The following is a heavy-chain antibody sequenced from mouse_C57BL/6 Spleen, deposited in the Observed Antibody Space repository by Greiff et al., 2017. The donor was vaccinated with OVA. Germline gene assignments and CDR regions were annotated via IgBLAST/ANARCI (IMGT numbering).Heavy chain of an antibody. V-gene: IGHV5-15*01. Sequence: VQLQQSGGCLVQPGGSLKLSCAASGFTFSDYGMAWVRQAPRKGPEWVAFISNLAYSIYYADTVTGRFTISRENAKNTLYLEMSSLRSEDTAMYYCARQGGTFYFDYWGQGTTLTVSS. CDR1: GFTFSDYG. D-gene: IGHD4-1*01. J-gene: IGHJ2*01. CDR2: ISNLAYSI. CDR3: ARQGGTFYFDY.